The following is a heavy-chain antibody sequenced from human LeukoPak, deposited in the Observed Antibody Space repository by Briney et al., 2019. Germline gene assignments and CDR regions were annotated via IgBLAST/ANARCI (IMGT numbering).Heavy chain of an antibody. CDR2: IGTAGDT. CDR1: GFTFSSYD. V-gene: IGHV3-13*01. J-gene: IGHJ6*03. D-gene: IGHD3-22*01. Sequence: PGGSLRLSCAASGFTFSSYDMRWVRQATGKGLEWVSAIGTAGDTYYPGSVKGRFTISRENAKNSLYLQMNSLRAGDTAVYYCARGFYGDSSYYYYYMDVWGKGTTVTVSS. CDR3: ARGFYGDSSYYYYYMDV.